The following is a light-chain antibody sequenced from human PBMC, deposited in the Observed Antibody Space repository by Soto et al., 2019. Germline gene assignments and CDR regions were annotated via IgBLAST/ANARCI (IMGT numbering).Light chain of an antibody. CDR3: NSYTNTAARV. J-gene: IGLJ1*01. Sequence: ALTRPASVSGSPGQSITISCTGTSEDVGAHNFVSWYQQHPGKAPKVLIYEVTIRPSGVSYRFSASKSGNTAYLTISGLQPEDEADYYCNSYTNTAARVFGTGTKVTVL. CDR2: EVT. CDR1: SEDVGAHNF. V-gene: IGLV2-14*01.